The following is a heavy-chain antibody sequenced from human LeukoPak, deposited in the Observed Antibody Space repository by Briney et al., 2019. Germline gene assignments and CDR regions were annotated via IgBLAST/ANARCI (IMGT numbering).Heavy chain of an antibody. CDR3: ARAGYSYSSSWYPEDY. D-gene: IGHD6-13*01. V-gene: IGHV5-51*01. CDR1: GYSFTSYW. Sequence: GESLKISCRVSGYSFTSYWIGWVRQMPGKGLEWMGIIYPGDSDTRYSPSFQGQVTISADKSISTAYLQWSSLKASDTAMYYCARAGYSYSSSWYPEDYWGQGTLVTVSS. CDR2: IYPGDSDT. J-gene: IGHJ4*02.